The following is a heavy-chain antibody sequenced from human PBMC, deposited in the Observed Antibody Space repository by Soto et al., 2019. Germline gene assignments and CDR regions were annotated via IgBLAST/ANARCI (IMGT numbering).Heavy chain of an antibody. J-gene: IGHJ6*02. V-gene: IGHV3-30-3*01. CDR2: ISYDGSNK. Sequence: GGSLRLSCAASGFTFSSYAMHWVRQAPGKGLEWVAVISYDGSNKYYADSVKGRFTISRDNSKNTLYLQMNSLRAEDTAVYYCASDFWSGPPVDVWGQGTTVTVSS. D-gene: IGHD3-3*01. CDR3: ASDFWSGPPVDV. CDR1: GFTFSSYA.